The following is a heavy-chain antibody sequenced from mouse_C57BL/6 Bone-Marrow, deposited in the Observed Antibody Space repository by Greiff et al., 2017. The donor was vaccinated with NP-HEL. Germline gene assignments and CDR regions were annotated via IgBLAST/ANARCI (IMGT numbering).Heavy chain of an antibody. Sequence: VQLQQSGAELVRPGASVTLSCKASGYTFTDYEMHWVKQSPVHGLEWIGAIDPETGGTAYNQKFKGKAILTADKSSSTAYMELRSLTSEDSAVYYCTRSRDGYYSWFAYWGQGTLVTVSA. CDR2: IDPETGGT. D-gene: IGHD2-3*01. V-gene: IGHV1-15*01. CDR3: TRSRDGYYSWFAY. CDR1: GYTFTDYE. J-gene: IGHJ3*01.